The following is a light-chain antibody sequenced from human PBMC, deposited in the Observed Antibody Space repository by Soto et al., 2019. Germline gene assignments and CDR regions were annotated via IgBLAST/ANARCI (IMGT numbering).Light chain of an antibody. CDR1: QSVASNY. CDR2: GAS. Sequence: EVVLTQSPSSLSLSPGERATLSCRASQSVASNYLAWYQQKPGQAPRLLIYGASSRATGIPDRFSGSGSGTDFTLTISRLEPEDFVVYYCQQYGRSRWTFGQGTKVDIK. J-gene: IGKJ1*01. CDR3: QQYGRSRWT. V-gene: IGKV3-20*01.